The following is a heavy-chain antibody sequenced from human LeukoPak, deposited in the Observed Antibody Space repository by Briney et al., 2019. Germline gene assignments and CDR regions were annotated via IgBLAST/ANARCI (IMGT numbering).Heavy chain of an antibody. V-gene: IGHV4-4*09. J-gene: IGHJ5*02. CDR2: IYTSGST. CDR1: GGSISSYY. CDR3: ARQGYSYGYFRGWFDP. Sequence: SQTLSLTCTVSGGSISSYYWSWIRQPPGKGLAGIGYIYTSGSTNYNPSLKSRVTISVDTSKNQFSLKLSSVTAADTAVYYCARQGYSYGYFRGWFDPWGQGTLVTVSS. D-gene: IGHD5-18*01.